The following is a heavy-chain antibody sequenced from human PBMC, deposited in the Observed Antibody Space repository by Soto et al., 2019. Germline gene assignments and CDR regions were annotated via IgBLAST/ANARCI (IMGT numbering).Heavy chain of an antibody. V-gene: IGHV4-59*01. CDR3: AAVTANYYYYYMDV. J-gene: IGHJ6*03. CDR2: IYYSGST. CDR1: GGSISSYY. Sequence: QVQLQESGPGLVKPSETLSLTCTVSGGSISSYYWSWIRQPPGKGLEWIGYIYYSGSTHYNPSLKSRVTISVDTSKNQFSLKLSSVTAADTAVYYCAAVTANYYYYYMDVWGKGTTVTVSS. D-gene: IGHD2-21*02.